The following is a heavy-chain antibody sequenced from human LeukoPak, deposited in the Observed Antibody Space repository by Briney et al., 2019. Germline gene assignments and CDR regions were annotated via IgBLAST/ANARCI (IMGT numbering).Heavy chain of an antibody. D-gene: IGHD4-11*01. Sequence: GGSLRLSCAASGFTFSSYSMNWVRQAPGKGLEWVSSISSSSSYIYYADSVKGRFTISRDNAKNSLYLQMNSLRAEDTAVYYCARAHFDYSPLYYYYYYMDVWGKGTTVTVSS. V-gene: IGHV3-21*01. CDR2: ISSSSSYI. CDR3: ARAHFDYSPLYYYYYYMDV. J-gene: IGHJ6*03. CDR1: GFTFSSYS.